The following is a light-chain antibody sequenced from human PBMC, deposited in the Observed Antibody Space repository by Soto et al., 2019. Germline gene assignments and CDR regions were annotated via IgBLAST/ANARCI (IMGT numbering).Light chain of an antibody. CDR2: DVS. J-gene: IGLJ2*01. CDR3: RSYAGTYTVI. CDR1: GSNVGAYNY. V-gene: IGLV2-11*01. Sequence: QSVLTQPPSMSGSPGQSITISCTGAGSNVGAYNYVSWFQHHPGKVPRLLISDVSHRPSGVPDRFSGSKSGNTASLTISGLQPEDEADYYCRSYAGTYTVIFGGGTKVTVL.